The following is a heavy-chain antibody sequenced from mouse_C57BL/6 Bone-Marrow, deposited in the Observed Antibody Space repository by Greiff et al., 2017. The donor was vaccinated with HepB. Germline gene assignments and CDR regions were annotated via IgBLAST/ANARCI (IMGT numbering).Heavy chain of an antibody. Sequence: VQLKESGAELVRPGASVKLSCTASGFNIKDDYMHWVKQRPEQGLEWIGWIDPENGDTEYASKFQGKATITADTSSNTAYLQLSSLTSEDTAVDYCTTLYYSNYYFDYWGQGTTLTVSS. V-gene: IGHV14-4*01. CDR1: GFNIKDDY. D-gene: IGHD2-5*01. CDR3: TTLYYSNYYFDY. CDR2: IDPENGDT. J-gene: IGHJ2*01.